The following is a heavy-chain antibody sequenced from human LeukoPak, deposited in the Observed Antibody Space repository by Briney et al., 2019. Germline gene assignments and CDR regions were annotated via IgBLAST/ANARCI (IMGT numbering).Heavy chain of an antibody. CDR3: ASRAWGDGYNY. Sequence: PSETLSLTCTVSGGSVSNDYWTWIRQPPGKGLEWIGCIYYSGSTSYNPSLRSRVTISLDTSENQFSLNLNSVTAADTAVYYCASRAWGDGYNYWGQGILVTVSS. J-gene: IGHJ4*02. CDR2: IYYSGST. CDR1: GGSVSNDY. V-gene: IGHV4-59*08. D-gene: IGHD5-24*01.